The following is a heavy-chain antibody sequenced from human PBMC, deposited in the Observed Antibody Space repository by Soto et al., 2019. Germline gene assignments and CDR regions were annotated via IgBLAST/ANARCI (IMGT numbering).Heavy chain of an antibody. V-gene: IGHV3-30-3*01. Sequence: QVQLVESGGGVVQPGRSLRLSCAASGFTFSSYAMHWVRQAPGKGLEWVAVISYDGSNKYYADSVKGRFTISRDNSKNTLYLQMNSLRAEDTAVYYCARSRNYGNNYYYYYGMDVWGQGTTVTVS. J-gene: IGHJ6*02. CDR1: GFTFSSYA. D-gene: IGHD4-17*01. CDR2: ISYDGSNK. CDR3: ARSRNYGNNYYYYYGMDV.